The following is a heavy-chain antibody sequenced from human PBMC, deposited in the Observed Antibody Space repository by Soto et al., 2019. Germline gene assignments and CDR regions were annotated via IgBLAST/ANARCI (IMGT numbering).Heavy chain of an antibody. J-gene: IGHJ4*02. CDR3: TTQTGLRSTTNY. V-gene: IGHV3-15*01. CDR2: IKSKTDGGTT. D-gene: IGHD4-17*01. CDR1: GFTFSNAW. Sequence: EVQLVESGGGLVKPGGSLRLSCAASGFTFSNAWMSWVRQAPGKGLEWVGRIKSKTDGGTTDYAAPVKGRFTISRDDSKNTLYLRMNSLKTEDTAVYYCTTQTGLRSTTNYWGQGTLVTVSS.